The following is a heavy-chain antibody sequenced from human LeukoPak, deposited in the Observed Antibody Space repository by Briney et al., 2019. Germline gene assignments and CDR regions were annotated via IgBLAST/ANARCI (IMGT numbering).Heavy chain of an antibody. D-gene: IGHD6-13*01. CDR1: GGTFSSYA. J-gene: IGHJ5*02. CDR2: ITPILGIA. Sequence: SVKVSCKASGGTFSSYAISWVRQAPGQGLEWMGRITPILGIANYAQKFQGRVTITADKSTSTAYMELSSLRSEDTAVYYCARVYAQLDNWFDPWGQGTLVTVSS. CDR3: ARVYAQLDNWFDP. V-gene: IGHV1-69*04.